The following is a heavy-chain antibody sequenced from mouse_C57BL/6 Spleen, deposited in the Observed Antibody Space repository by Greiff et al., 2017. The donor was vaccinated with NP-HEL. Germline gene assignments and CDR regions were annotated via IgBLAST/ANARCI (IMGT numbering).Heavy chain of an antibody. CDR3: ARTGYYGSSSFAY. D-gene: IGHD1-1*01. CDR1: GFTFSDYG. V-gene: IGHV5-17*01. CDR2: ISSGSSTI. J-gene: IGHJ3*01. Sequence: EVQGVESGGGLVKPGGSLKLSCAASGFTFSDYGMHWVRQAPEKGLEWVAYISSGSSTIYYADTVKGRFTISRDNAKNTLFLQRTSLRSEDTAMYYCARTGYYGSSSFAYWGQGTLVTVSA.